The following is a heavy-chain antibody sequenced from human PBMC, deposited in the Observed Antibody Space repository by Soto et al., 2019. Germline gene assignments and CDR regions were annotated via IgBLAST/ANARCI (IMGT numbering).Heavy chain of an antibody. CDR3: AKEGGYSSGRTGIDI. D-gene: IGHD6-19*01. CDR2: IYSGGST. Sequence: GGSLRLSCAASGFTVSSNYMSWVRQAPGKGLDWVSVIYSGGSTYYADSVKGRFTISRDNSKNTLYLQMNSLRAEDTAVYYCAKEGGYSSGRTGIDIWGQGTMVTVSS. V-gene: IGHV3-53*01. J-gene: IGHJ3*02. CDR1: GFTVSSNY.